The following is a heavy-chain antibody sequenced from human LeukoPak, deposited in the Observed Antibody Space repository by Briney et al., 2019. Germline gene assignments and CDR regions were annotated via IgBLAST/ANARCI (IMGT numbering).Heavy chain of an antibody. D-gene: IGHD6-13*01. J-gene: IGHJ4*02. Sequence: NPSQTLSLTCTVSGGSISSGSYYWSWIRQPAGKGLEWIGRIYTSGSTNYNPSLKSRVTISVDTSKSQISLKLSSVTAADTAVYYCARGMSSSWPGRVDYWGQGSLVTVSS. CDR2: IYTSGST. CDR3: ARGMSSSWPGRVDY. V-gene: IGHV4-61*02. CDR1: GGSISSGSYY.